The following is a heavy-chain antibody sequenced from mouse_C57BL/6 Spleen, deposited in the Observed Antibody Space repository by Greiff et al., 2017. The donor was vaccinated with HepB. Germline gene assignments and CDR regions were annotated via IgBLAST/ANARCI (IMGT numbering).Heavy chain of an antibody. CDR2: SRNKANDYTT. CDR1: GFTFSDFY. CDR3: ARDGYYPYYAMDY. V-gene: IGHV7-1*01. D-gene: IGHD2-3*01. J-gene: IGHJ4*01. Sequence: EVQGVESGGGLVQSGRSLRLSCATSGFTFSDFYMEWVRQAPGKGLEWIAASRNKANDYTTEYSASVKGRFIVSRYTSQSILYLQMNALRAEDTAIYYCARDGYYPYYAMDYWGQGTSVTVSS.